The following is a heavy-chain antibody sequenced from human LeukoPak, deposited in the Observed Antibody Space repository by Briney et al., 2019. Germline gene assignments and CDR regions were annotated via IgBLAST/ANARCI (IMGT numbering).Heavy chain of an antibody. Sequence: PGGSLRLSCAASGFTFSSYAMSWVRQAPGKGLEWVSAISGRGGSTYYADSVKGRFTISSDNSKNTLYLQMNSLRAEDTAVYYCAKDWEAAHYYDSSGMDAFDLWGQGTMVTVSS. CDR2: ISGRGGST. CDR3: AKDWEAAHYYDSSGMDAFDL. V-gene: IGHV3-23*01. J-gene: IGHJ3*01. CDR1: GFTFSSYA. D-gene: IGHD3-22*01.